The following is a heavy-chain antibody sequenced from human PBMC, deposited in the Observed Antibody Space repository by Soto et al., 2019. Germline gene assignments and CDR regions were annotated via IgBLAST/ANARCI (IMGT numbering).Heavy chain of an antibody. Sequence: QLQLQESGSGLVKPSQTLSLTCAVSGGSISSGGYSWSWIRQPPGKGLEWIGYIYHSGSTYYNPSLKSRVTMSVDRSKNQVSLKLSSVTAADTAVYYCARVGSIAAADDAFEIWGQGTMVTVSS. D-gene: IGHD6-13*01. CDR1: GGSISSGGYS. J-gene: IGHJ3*02. CDR2: IYHSGST. V-gene: IGHV4-30-2*01. CDR3: ARVGSIAAADDAFEI.